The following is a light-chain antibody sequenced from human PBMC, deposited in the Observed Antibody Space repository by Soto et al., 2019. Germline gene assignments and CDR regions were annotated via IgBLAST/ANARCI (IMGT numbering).Light chain of an antibody. J-gene: IGLJ3*02. CDR2: SNN. CDR1: SSNIGSNS. Sequence: QSVLTQPPSASGTPGQRVTISCSGSSSNIGSNSVNWYQQLPGTAPKLLIYSNNQRPSGVPDRFSGSKSGTSASLAISGLRSEDEADYYCAAWDDTLMGVFGGGTKVTVL. V-gene: IGLV1-44*01. CDR3: AAWDDTLMGV.